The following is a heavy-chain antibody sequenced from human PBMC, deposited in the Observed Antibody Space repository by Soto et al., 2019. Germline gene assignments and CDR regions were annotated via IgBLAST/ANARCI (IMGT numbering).Heavy chain of an antibody. Sequence: GGSLRLSCAASGFTFSYYGMNWVRQAPGKGLEWVSYISSSSSTIYYAASVKGRFTISRDDSKSIAYLQMNSLKTEDTAVYYCTREDFVYYYYGMDVWGQGTTVTVSS. V-gene: IGHV3-48*01. J-gene: IGHJ6*02. CDR1: GFTFSYYG. CDR2: ISSSSSTI. CDR3: TREDFVYYYYGMDV.